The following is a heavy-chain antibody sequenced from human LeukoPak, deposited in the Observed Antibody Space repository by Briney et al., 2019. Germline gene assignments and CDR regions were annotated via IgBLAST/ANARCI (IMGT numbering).Heavy chain of an antibody. V-gene: IGHV4-34*01. CDR1: GGSFSGYY. CDR3: ARKTGTTGEAFDY. CDR2: INHSGST. J-gene: IGHJ4*02. D-gene: IGHD1-1*01. Sequence: SETLSLTCAVYGGSFSGYYWSWIRQPPGKGLEWIGEINHSGSTNYNPSLKSRVTISVDTSKNQFSLKLSSVTAADTAVYYCARKTGTTGEAFDYWGQGTQVTVSS.